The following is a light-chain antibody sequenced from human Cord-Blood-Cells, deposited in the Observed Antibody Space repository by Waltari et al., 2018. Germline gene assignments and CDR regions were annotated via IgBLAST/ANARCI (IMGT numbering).Light chain of an antibody. CDR3: QQYGSSIT. CDR2: GAS. CDR1: QSVSSSN. Sequence: EIVLTQSPGTLSLSPGERATLSCRASQSVSSSNLAWYQQKPGQAPRLLIYGASSRATGIPDRFSGSGSGTDFTLTISRLEPEDFAVYYRQQYGSSITFGQGTRLEIK. J-gene: IGKJ5*01. V-gene: IGKV3-20*01.